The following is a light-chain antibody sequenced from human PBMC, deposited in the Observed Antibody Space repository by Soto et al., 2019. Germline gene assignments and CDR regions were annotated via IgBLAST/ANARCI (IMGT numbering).Light chain of an antibody. J-gene: IGLJ1*01. Sequence: QSVLTQPPSASWSPGQSVTISCTGTSSDVGGYNYVSWYQQHPGKVPKLMIYEVNKRPSGVPDRFSGSKSGNTASLTVSGLQAEDEADYYCTSYAGGNNVFGTGTKLTVL. CDR1: SSDVGGYNY. CDR2: EVN. V-gene: IGLV2-8*01. CDR3: TSYAGGNNV.